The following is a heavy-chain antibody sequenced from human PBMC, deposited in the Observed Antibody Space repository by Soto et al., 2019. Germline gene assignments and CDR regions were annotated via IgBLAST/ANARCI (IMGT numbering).Heavy chain of an antibody. V-gene: IGHV4-61*01. CDR3: ARDLAYFDS. CDR1: GGSFKSGSYS. D-gene: IGHD3-16*01. Sequence: SETLSLTCTVTGGSFKSGSYSWSWIRQPPGKGLEWIGYVYHTGRTSYNPSLKSRVSISMDTSRNQFSLNLDSVTAADTAVYFCARDLAYFDSWGQGTLVTVSS. J-gene: IGHJ4*02. CDR2: VYHTGRT.